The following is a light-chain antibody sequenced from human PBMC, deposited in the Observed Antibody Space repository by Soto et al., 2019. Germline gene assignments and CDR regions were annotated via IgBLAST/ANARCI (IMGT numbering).Light chain of an antibody. CDR1: SSNIGADYD. V-gene: IGLV1-40*01. J-gene: IGLJ3*02. CDR3: QSYDSSLSAVV. CDR2: GNS. Sequence: QSVLTQPPSVSGAPGQRVTISCTGSSSNIGADYDVHWYQQLPGTAPKLLIYGNSNRPSGVPDRFPGSKSGTSASLAITGLQAEDEADYYCQSYDSSLSAVVFGGGIKLTVL.